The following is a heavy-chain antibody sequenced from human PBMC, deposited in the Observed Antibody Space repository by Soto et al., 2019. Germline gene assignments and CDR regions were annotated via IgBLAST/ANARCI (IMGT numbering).Heavy chain of an antibody. CDR1: GESCSAYI. Sequence: SETLSLTCAVYGESCSAYIWTWIRQTPGKGLQWIGQINHSGSASYNPSLKSRVTISVHTSNSQFSLELSSVTAADTAVYYCARGLITGSHYSGGWYYFDSWGQGTQVTVSS. V-gene: IGHV4-34*01. J-gene: IGHJ4*02. CDR3: ARGLITGSHYSGGWYYFDS. D-gene: IGHD6-19*01. CDR2: INHSGSA.